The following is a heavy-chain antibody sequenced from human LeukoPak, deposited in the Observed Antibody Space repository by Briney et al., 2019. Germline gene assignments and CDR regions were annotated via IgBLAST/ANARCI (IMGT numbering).Heavy chain of an antibody. CDR1: GGSISSYY. CDR3: ARDFRAGGFDY. Sequence: PSETLSLTCTASGGSISSYYWSWIRQPAGKGLEWIGRIYTSGSTNYNPSLKSRVTISVDTSKNQFSLKLSSVTAADTAVYYCARDFRAGGFDYWGQGTLVTVSS. CDR2: IYTSGST. D-gene: IGHD3-10*01. V-gene: IGHV4-4*07. J-gene: IGHJ4*02.